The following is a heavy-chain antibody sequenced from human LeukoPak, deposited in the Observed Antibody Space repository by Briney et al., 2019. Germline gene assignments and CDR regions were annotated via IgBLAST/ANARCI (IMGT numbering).Heavy chain of an antibody. CDR3: ARVRWGYYDSSGYYYAFDI. Sequence: SETLSLTCTVSGGSISSYYWSWIRQPPGKGLEWIGYIYYSGSTNYNPSLKSRVTISVDTSKNQFSLKLSSVTAADTAVYYCARVRWGYYDSSGYYYAFDIWGQGTMVTVSS. J-gene: IGHJ3*02. CDR1: GGSISSYY. V-gene: IGHV4-59*01. D-gene: IGHD3-22*01. CDR2: IYYSGST.